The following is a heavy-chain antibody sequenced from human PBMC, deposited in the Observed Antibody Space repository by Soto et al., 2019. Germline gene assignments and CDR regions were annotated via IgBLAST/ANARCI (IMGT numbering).Heavy chain of an antibody. D-gene: IGHD4-17*01. Sequence: QVLVQESGPGLVKPSQTLTLSCTVSGGSVDSGNHYWNWIRQPPGKGLEWIGYIYYGESTYYNPSLKSRATISADTSQSRFSLSLTSVTAADTAVYYCARDMGSAMTTRIFDHWGQGTLVTVSS. CDR3: ARDMGSAMTTRIFDH. CDR1: GGSVDSGNHY. CDR2: IYYGEST. V-gene: IGHV4-30-4*01. J-gene: IGHJ4*02.